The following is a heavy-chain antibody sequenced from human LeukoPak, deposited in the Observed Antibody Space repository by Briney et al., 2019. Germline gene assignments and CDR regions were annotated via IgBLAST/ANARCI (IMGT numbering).Heavy chain of an antibody. J-gene: IGHJ4*02. D-gene: IGHD1-14*01. V-gene: IGHV3-74*01. Sequence: GGSLRLSCAASGFTFSSYWMHWVRQAPGKALVWVSRINNDGSSTIYADSVKGRFTISRDNAKSTLYLQMNSLRAEDTAVYYCARGGGGNRPDYWGQGTLVTVSS. CDR1: GFTFSSYW. CDR3: ARGGGGNRPDY. CDR2: INNDGSST.